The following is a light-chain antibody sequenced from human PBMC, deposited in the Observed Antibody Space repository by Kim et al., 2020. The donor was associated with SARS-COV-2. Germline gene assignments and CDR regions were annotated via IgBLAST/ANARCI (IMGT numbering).Light chain of an antibody. Sequence: APGESAMITFGGKNIGGLNVHWYQKKSGQAPVLVIYFNSGRPSGIPERFSGSTSGNTATLTILSVETGDEADYYCQVWHYSTNHCVFGGGTQLTVL. CDR1: NIGGLN. CDR2: FNS. V-gene: IGLV3-21*04. J-gene: IGLJ2*01. CDR3: QVWHYSTNHCV.